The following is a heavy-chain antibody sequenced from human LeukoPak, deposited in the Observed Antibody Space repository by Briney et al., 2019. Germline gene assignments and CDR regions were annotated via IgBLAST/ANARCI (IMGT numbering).Heavy chain of an antibody. V-gene: IGHV1-8*01. D-gene: IGHD3-22*01. CDR2: MNPNSGNT. J-gene: IGHJ1*01. Sequence: ASVKVSCKASGYTFTSYDINWVRQATGQGLEWMGWMNPNSGNTGYAQKFQGRVTMTRNTSISTAYMELSSLRSEDTAVYYYARDFEYDASGHGVGHWGQGTLVTVSS. CDR1: GYTFTSYD. CDR3: ARDFEYDASGHGVGH.